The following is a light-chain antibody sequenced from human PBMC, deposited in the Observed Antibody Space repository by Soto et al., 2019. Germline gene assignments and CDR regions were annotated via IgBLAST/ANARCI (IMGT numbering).Light chain of an antibody. CDR1: QSVSGSY. Sequence: EIVLTQSRGTLSLSPGERVTLSCRASQSVSGSYLAWYQQKPGQAPRLLINGASSRATGIPDRFSGSGSGTDFTLTISRLEPEDFAVYYCQQYGSPPSLTFGGGTKVEIK. CDR2: GAS. J-gene: IGKJ4*01. CDR3: QQYGSPPSLT. V-gene: IGKV3-20*01.